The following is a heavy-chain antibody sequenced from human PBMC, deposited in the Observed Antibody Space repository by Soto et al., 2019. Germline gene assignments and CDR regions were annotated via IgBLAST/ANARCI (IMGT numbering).Heavy chain of an antibody. V-gene: IGHV4-4*07. D-gene: IGHD3-16*01. CDR3: ARDDYKDGGNNCFDP. CDR1: GGSITNYY. CDR2: MYTKERT. Sequence: QVQLQQSGPGLVKASETLSLTCTVSGGSITNYYWSWIRQPAGKGLEWIGRMYTKERTNYNLSFKSRVTMSVDTSKNQFSLKLNAVTAADTAVYYCARDDYKDGGNNCFDPWGQGTLVTVSS. J-gene: IGHJ5*02.